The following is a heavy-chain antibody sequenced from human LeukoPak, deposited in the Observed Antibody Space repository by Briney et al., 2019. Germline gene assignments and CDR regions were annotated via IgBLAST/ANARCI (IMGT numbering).Heavy chain of an antibody. Sequence: SETLSLTCAVYGGSFSGYYWSWIRQPPGEGLEWIGEINHSGSTNYNPSLKSRVTISVDTSKNQFSLKLSSVTAADTAVYYCARRKHSEVFDYWGQGTLVTVSS. CDR2: INHSGST. J-gene: IGHJ4*02. D-gene: IGHD4-11*01. CDR3: ARRKHSEVFDY. CDR1: GGSFSGYY. V-gene: IGHV4-34*01.